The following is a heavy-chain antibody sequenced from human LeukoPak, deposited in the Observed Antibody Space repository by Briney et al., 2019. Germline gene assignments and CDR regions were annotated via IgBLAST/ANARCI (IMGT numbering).Heavy chain of an antibody. Sequence: ASVKVSCKASGYTFTSYGISWVRQAPGQGLEWRGWISAYNGNTNYAQKLQGRVTMTTDTSTSTAYMELRSLRSDDTAVYYCARVAATLSGSGWYYWGQGTLVTVSS. J-gene: IGHJ4*02. CDR3: ARVAATLSGSGWYY. CDR1: GYTFTSYG. D-gene: IGHD6-19*01. CDR2: ISAYNGNT. V-gene: IGHV1-18*01.